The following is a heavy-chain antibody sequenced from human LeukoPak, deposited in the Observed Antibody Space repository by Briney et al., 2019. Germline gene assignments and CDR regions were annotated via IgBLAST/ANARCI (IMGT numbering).Heavy chain of an antibody. CDR1: GFTFKGFS. CDR2: VSGSGTAI. CDR3: GREQRYSHYCLDV. V-gene: IGHV3-48*04. D-gene: IGHD5-18*01. J-gene: IGHJ6*04. Sequence: PGGSLRLSCEASGFTFKGFSISWVRQAPGRGLEWLVYVSGSGTAIYHADSVKGRFTISRDNGKNSVCLQMTNLRGEDTVVYFCGREQRYSHYCLDVWGKGTTVTVSS.